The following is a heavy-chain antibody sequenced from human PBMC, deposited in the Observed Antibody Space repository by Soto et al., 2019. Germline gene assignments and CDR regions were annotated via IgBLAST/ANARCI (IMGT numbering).Heavy chain of an antibody. V-gene: IGHV1-18*04. CDR1: GYTFTSYG. CDR3: ARALAAATRFDY. D-gene: IGHD6-13*01. J-gene: IGHJ4*02. Sequence: QVQLVQSGAEVKKPGASVKVSCKASGYTFTSYGISWVRQAPGQGLEWMGWISAYNGNTKYAQKLQGRFTMTTDTSTSTGYMELRSLRSDDTAVYYCARALAAATRFDYWGQGTLVTVSS. CDR2: ISAYNGNT.